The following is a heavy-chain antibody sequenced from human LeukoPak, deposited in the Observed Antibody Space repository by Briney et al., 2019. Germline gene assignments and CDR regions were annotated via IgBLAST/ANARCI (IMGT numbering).Heavy chain of an antibody. J-gene: IGHJ4*02. V-gene: IGHV3-23*01. CDR3: AKDQLLLWFGELYNPLDY. Sequence: GGSLRLSCAASGFTFSSYAMSWVRQAPGRGLEWVSAISGSGGSTYYADSVKGRFTISRDNSKNTLYLQMNSLRAEDTAVYYCAKDQLLLWFGELYNPLDYWGQGTLVTVSS. CDR2: ISGSGGST. D-gene: IGHD3-10*01. CDR1: GFTFSSYA.